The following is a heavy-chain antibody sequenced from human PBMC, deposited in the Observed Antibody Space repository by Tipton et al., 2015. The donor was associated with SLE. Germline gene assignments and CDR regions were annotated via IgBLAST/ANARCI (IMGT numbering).Heavy chain of an antibody. J-gene: IGHJ6*03. CDR2: ISYDGSNK. D-gene: IGHD1-14*01. Sequence: RSLRLSCAASGFTFSSYGMHWVRQAPGKGLEWVAVISYDGSNKYYADSVKGRFTISRDNSKNTLYLQMNSLRAEDTAVYYCARAAGPGPRYYYYYMDVWGKGTTVTVSS. CDR1: GFTFSSYG. V-gene: IGHV3-30*03. CDR3: ARAAGPGPRYYYYYMDV.